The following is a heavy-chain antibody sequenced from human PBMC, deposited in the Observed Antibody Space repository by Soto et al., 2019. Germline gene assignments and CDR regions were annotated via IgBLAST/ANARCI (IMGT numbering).Heavy chain of an antibody. CDR1: GGSISSSSYY. Sequence: QLQLQESGPGLVKPSETLSLTCTVSGGSISSSSYYWGWICQPPGKGLEWIGSIYYSGSTYYNPSLQMRVTISVDTSKNQFSLKLSSVTAADTAVYYCARHCTTVTTGYFDYWGQGTLVTVSS. J-gene: IGHJ4*02. V-gene: IGHV4-39*01. D-gene: IGHD4-17*01. CDR3: ARHCTTVTTGYFDY. CDR2: IYYSGST.